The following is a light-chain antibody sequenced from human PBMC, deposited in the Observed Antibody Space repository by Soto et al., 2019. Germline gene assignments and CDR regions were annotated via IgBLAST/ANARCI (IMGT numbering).Light chain of an antibody. CDR2: AAS. CDR1: QGISSD. J-gene: IGKJ5*01. CDR3: QQFKSYPIT. Sequence: DIKLTQSPSFLSASVGDRVTITCRASQGISSDLAWYQQNPVKAPKLLIYAASTLQNGVPSTFSGSGSGTEFTLTISSLQPEDFGTYYCQQFKSYPITFGQGTLLAIK. V-gene: IGKV1-9*01.